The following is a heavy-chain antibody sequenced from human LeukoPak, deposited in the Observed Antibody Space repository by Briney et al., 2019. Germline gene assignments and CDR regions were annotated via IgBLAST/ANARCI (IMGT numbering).Heavy chain of an antibody. J-gene: IGHJ4*02. Sequence: PSETLSLTCAVYGGSFSGYYWSWIRQPPGKGLEWIGEVNHSGSTNYNPSLKSRVSISVDTSKNQFSLRLNPVTAADTAVYYCARGRRDDFWSVYSLYYFDYWGQGTLVTVSS. D-gene: IGHD3-3*01. V-gene: IGHV4-34*01. CDR1: GGSFSGYY. CDR2: VNHSGST. CDR3: ARGRRDDFWSVYSLYYFDY.